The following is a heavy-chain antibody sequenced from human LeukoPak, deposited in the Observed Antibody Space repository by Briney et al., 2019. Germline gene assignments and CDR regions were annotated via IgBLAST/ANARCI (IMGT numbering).Heavy chain of an antibody. Sequence: GGSLRLSCAASGFAFSSYWMTWVRQAPGKGLEWVAHINQDGSKEYYMDSVKARFTISRDNAKNSLSLQMNSLRAEDTAVYYCVRDGGVSGYDLLDYWGQGTLVTVSS. D-gene: IGHD5-12*01. J-gene: IGHJ4*02. CDR2: INQDGSKE. V-gene: IGHV3-7*01. CDR1: GFAFSSYW. CDR3: VRDGGVSGYDLLDY.